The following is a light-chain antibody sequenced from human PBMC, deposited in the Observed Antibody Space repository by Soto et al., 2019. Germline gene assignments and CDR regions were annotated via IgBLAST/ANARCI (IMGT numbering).Light chain of an antibody. J-gene: IGKJ1*01. CDR3: QQHRSWART. CDR2: DAS. CDR1: QSVSSY. V-gene: IGKV3-11*01. Sequence: EIVLTQSPATLSLSPGERATLSCRASQSVSSYLACYQQKTGQAPTLLLYDASNRATGIPARFSGSGSGTDVPLTISSLEPEDFAVYYCQQHRSWARTFGQGTKVEIK.